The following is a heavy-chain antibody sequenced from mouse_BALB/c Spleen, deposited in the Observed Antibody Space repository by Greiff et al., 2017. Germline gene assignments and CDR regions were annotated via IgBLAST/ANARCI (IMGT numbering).Heavy chain of an antibody. J-gene: IGHJ4*01. CDR1: GFTFSSYG. CDR2: INSNGGST. V-gene: IGHV5-6-3*01. Sequence: EVQRVESGGGLVQPGGSLKLSCAASGFTFSSYGMSWVRQTPDKRLELVATINSNGGSTYYPDSVKGRFTISRDNAKNTLYLQMSSLKSEDTAMYYCARAGGYYGGYYYAMDYWGQGTSVTVSS. CDR3: ARAGGYYGGYYYAMDY. D-gene: IGHD1-1*01.